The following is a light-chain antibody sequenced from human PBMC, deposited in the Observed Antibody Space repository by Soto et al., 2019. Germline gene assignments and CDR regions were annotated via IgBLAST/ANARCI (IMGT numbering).Light chain of an antibody. Sequence: QSVLTQPASVCGSPGQSITISCTGTSSDVGGYNYVSWYQQHPGKAPKLMIYEVSNRPSGVSNRFSGSKSGNTASLTISGLQAEDEADYYCSSYTSSSTYVFGTGTKVT. J-gene: IGLJ1*01. V-gene: IGLV2-14*01. CDR3: SSYTSSSTYV. CDR2: EVS. CDR1: SSDVGGYNY.